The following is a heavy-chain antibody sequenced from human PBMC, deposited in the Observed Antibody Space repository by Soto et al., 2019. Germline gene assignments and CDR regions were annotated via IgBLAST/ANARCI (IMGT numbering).Heavy chain of an antibody. V-gene: IGHV4-34*01. CDR2: INHSGST. D-gene: IGHD5-12*01. CDR1: GGSFSGYY. Sequence: SETLSLTCAVYGGSFSGYYWSWIRQPPGKGLEWIGEINHSGSTNYNPSLKSRVTISVDTSKNQFSLKLSSVTAADTAVYYCARGALPGWEYSGYDHPEAFDIWGQGTMVTVSS. CDR3: ARGALPGWEYSGYDHPEAFDI. J-gene: IGHJ3*02.